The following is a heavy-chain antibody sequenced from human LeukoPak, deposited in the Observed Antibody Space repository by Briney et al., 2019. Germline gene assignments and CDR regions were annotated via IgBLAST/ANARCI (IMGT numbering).Heavy chain of an antibody. CDR1: GFTFSSYA. J-gene: IGHJ4*02. Sequence: GGSLRLSCAASGFTFSSYAMSWVRQAPGKGLEWVSAISGSGDSTYYADSVKGRFTISRDNSKNTLYLQMNSLRAEDTAVYYWARDNGSFDIWRQGTLDSVSS. D-gene: IGHD3-9*01. CDR2: ISGSGDST. V-gene: IGHV3-23*01. CDR3: ARDNGSFDI.